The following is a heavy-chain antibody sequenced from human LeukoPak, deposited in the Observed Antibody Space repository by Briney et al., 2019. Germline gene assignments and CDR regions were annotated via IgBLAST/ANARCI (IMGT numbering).Heavy chain of an antibody. J-gene: IGHJ6*02. V-gene: IGHV1-18*01. D-gene: IGHD1-26*01. CDR2: ISAYNGNT. Sequence: ASVTVSCTASGYTFTSYGISWVRQAPGQGLEWMGWISAYNGNTNYAQKLQGRVTMTTDTSTSTAYMELRSLRSDDTAVYYCARVGSGSYYYYGMDVWGQGTTVTVSS. CDR3: ARVGSGSYYYYGMDV. CDR1: GYTFTSYG.